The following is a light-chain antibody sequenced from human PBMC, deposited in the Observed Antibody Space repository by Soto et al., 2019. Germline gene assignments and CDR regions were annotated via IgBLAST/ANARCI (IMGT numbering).Light chain of an antibody. CDR1: QSVSSNY. Sequence: EIVLTQSPGTLSLSPGERATLSCRASQSVSSNYLAWYQQKPGQAPRLLIYGASSRATGIPDRFSGSGSGTDFTLTISRLEPEDFAVYYRQQYDSSPWTFGQGTKVEIK. CDR2: GAS. CDR3: QQYDSSPWT. J-gene: IGKJ1*01. V-gene: IGKV3-20*01.